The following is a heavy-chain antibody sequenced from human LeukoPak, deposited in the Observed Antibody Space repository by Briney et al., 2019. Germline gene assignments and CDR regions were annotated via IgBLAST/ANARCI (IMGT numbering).Heavy chain of an antibody. Sequence: GGSLRLSCAASGFTLSAYWMHWVRQAPGKGLVWVSHINSDGSWTSYADSVKGRFTISKDNAKNTVYLQMNNLRAEDTAVYYCVSFYETYWGRGTLVTVSS. D-gene: IGHD2/OR15-2a*01. J-gene: IGHJ4*02. V-gene: IGHV3-74*01. CDR2: INSDGSWT. CDR1: GFTLSAYW. CDR3: VSFYETY.